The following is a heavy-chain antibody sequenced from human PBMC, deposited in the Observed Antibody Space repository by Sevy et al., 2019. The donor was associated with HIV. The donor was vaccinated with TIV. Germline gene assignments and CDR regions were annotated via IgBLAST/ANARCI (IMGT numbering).Heavy chain of an antibody. CDR1: GFTFSSYA. D-gene: IGHD6-13*01. J-gene: IGHJ4*02. CDR3: AKDRKQQLMRAPFDY. V-gene: IGHV3-23*01. Sequence: GSLKISCAASGFTFSSYAMSWVRQAPGKGLEWVSAISGSGGSTYYADSVKGRLTISRDNSKNTLYLQMNSLRAEDTAVYYCAKDRKQQLMRAPFDYWGQGTLVTVSS. CDR2: ISGSGGST.